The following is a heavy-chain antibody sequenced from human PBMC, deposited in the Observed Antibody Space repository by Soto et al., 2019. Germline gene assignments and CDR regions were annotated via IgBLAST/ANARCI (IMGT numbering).Heavy chain of an antibody. V-gene: IGHV5-51*01. CDR1: GYSFTSYW. J-gene: IGHJ4*02. CDR2: IYPGDSDT. CDR3: ARHRYLARYCSSTSCFELDY. Sequence: LGESLKISCKGSGYSFTSYWIGWVRQMPGKGLEWMGIIYPGDSDTRYSPSFQGQVTVSADKSISTAYLQWSSLKASDTAMYYCARHRYLARYCSSTSCFELDYWGQGTLVTV. D-gene: IGHD2-2*01.